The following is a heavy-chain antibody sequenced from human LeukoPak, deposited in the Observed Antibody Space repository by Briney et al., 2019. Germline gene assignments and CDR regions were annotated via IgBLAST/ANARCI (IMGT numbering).Heavy chain of an antibody. J-gene: IGHJ6*03. CDR1: GYTFTSYD. CDR2: VNPNSGNT. CDR3: ARLGGYCSSTSSCGYYMDV. D-gene: IGHD2-2*01. Sequence: ASVKVSCKASGYTFTSYDINWVRQATGQGREGMGWVNPNSGNTGYAQKFQRRVTKTRNTSISTAYMELRSLRSEEPAVYYCARLGGYCSSTSSCGYYMDVWGKGTTVTVFS. V-gene: IGHV1-8*01.